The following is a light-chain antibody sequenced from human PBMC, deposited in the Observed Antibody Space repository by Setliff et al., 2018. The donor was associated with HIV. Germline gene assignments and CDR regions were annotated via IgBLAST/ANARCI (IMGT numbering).Light chain of an antibody. CDR3: SSFTSSSTLV. CDR2: GN. Sequence: QSVLTQEASVSGTVGQKVTLSCTGNSNNIGSFAVGWYQQISHGAPKIVMFGNSPPSGIPDRFSGSKSGTTASLTISGLQPEDEADYYCSSFTSSSTLVFGTGTKVTVL. CDR1: SNNIGSFA. J-gene: IGLJ1*01. V-gene: IGLV2-14*01.